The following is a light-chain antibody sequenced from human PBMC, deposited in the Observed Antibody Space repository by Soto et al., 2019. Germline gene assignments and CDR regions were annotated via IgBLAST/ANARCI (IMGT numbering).Light chain of an antibody. CDR3: QQYNRYSYT. V-gene: IGKV1-13*02. CDR2: DAS. J-gene: IGKJ2*01. CDR1: QGINDD. Sequence: AIQLTQSPASLSADVGDRVTITCRASQGINDDVAWFQQRPGRAPRLLIYDASNVQSGVPSRFSGSGSGTEFTLTISSLQPDDVATYYCQQYNRYSYTFGQGTKLEIK.